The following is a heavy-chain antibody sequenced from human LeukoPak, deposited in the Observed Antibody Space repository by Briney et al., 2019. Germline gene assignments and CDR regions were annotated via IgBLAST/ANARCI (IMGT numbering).Heavy chain of an antibody. CDR3: ARETVVVVAATQLVYYYYGMDV. V-gene: IGHV3-7*01. J-gene: IGHJ6*02. CDR2: IKQNGSEK. Sequence: GGSLRLSCAASGFTFSSYWMSWVRQAPGKGLEWVANIKQNGSEKYYVDAIKGRFTITRGNAKNSLYLQMNSLRAEDTAVHYCARETVVVVAATQLVYYYYGMDVWGQGTTVTVSS. CDR1: GFTFSSYW. D-gene: IGHD2-15*01.